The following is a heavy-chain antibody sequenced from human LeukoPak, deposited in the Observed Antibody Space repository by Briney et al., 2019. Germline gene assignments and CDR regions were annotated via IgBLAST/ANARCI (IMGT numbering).Heavy chain of an antibody. CDR1: GFAFSSYW. CDR2: INSDGSST. V-gene: IGHV3-74*01. CDR3: ARGRGSTSRPNWFDP. Sequence: GGSLRLSCAASGFAFSSYWMHWLRQPPGKGLVWVSRINSDGSSTSYADSVKGRFTISRDNAKNTLYLQMNSLRAEDTAVYYCARGRGSTSRPNWFDPWGQGTLVTVSS. J-gene: IGHJ5*02. D-gene: IGHD2-2*01.